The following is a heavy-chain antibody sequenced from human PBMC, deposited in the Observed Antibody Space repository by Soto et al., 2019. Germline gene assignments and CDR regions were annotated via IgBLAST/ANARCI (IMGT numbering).Heavy chain of an antibody. CDR1: GFTFSHYY. Sequence: PWGSLRLSCAASGFTFSHYYMTWVRQAPGKALEWVAGIKEDGSEKYYADSMKGRFTISRDNAKKSLYLQVDSLRGEDTAVYYCAKERFCSGGGCPVGHAFDIWGQGTMVTVSS. J-gene: IGHJ3*02. V-gene: IGHV3-7*03. CDR3: AKERFCSGGGCPVGHAFDI. D-gene: IGHD2-15*01. CDR2: IKEDGSEK.